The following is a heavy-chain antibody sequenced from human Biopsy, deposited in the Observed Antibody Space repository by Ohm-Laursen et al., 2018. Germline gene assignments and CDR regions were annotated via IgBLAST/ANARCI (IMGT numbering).Heavy chain of an antibody. Sequence: EASVKVSCKASGGTFINYVISWVRQAPGQGLEWMGGIITKVGTANYAQKFQGRVTISADESTSTSYMELSSLTTEDTAVYYCARGPHIGSHSCFDYWGQGTLVTVS. V-gene: IGHV1-69*13. D-gene: IGHD2-15*01. CDR3: ARGPHIGSHSCFDY. J-gene: IGHJ4*02. CDR2: IITKVGTA. CDR1: GGTFINYV.